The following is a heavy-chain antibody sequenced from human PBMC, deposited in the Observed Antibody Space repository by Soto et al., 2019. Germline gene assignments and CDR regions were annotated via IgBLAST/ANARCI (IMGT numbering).Heavy chain of an antibody. D-gene: IGHD3-22*01. CDR1: GFTFSSYA. V-gene: IGHV3-30-3*01. Sequence: GGSLRLPCAASGFTFSSYAMYWVRQAPAKGLGWVAVISYDGSNKYYADSVKGRFTISRDNSKNTLYLQMNSQRAEDTAVYYFARFDSRGYFWFDPWGQGTLVTVSS. CDR2: ISYDGSNK. CDR3: ARFDSRGYFWFDP. J-gene: IGHJ5*02.